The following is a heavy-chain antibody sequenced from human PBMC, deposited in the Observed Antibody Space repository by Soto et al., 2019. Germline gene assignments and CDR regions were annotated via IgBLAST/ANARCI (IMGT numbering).Heavy chain of an antibody. CDR1: GFTFSAYW. CDR3: ARGYDYLIDY. CDR2: IDPDGSVK. V-gene: IGHV3-7*01. Sequence: EVQLVESGGGLVQPGGSLRLSCAASGFTFSAYWINWVRQTPGKGLEWVANIDPDGSVKNYAESAKGRFTISRDNAKNSLYLQMNSLRAEDTAVYSCARGYDYLIDYWGQGTLVTVSS. J-gene: IGHJ4*02. D-gene: IGHD3-22*01.